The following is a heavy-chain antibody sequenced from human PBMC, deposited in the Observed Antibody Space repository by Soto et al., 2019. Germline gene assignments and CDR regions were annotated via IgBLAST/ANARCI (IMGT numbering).Heavy chain of an antibody. CDR1: GFTFSSYA. V-gene: IGHV3-23*01. D-gene: IGHD6-19*01. Sequence: LGGSLRLSCAASGFTFSSYAMSWVRQAPGKGLEWVSAISGSGGSTYYADSVKGRFTICRDNSKNTLYLQMNSLRAEDTAVYYCANTVAVAVLYYFDYWGQATLVTVSS. J-gene: IGHJ4*02. CDR3: ANTVAVAVLYYFDY. CDR2: ISGSGGST.